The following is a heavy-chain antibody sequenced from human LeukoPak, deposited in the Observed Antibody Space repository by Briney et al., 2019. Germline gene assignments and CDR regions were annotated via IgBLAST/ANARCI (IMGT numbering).Heavy chain of an antibody. D-gene: IGHD5-18*01. CDR3: ARERPPPRGYSYGDNWFDP. CDR1: GYTFTGYY. V-gene: IGHV1-2*02. Sequence: ASVKVSCKASGYTFTGYYMHWVRQAPGQGLEWMGWINPNSGGTNYAQKFQGRVTMTRDTSISTAYMELSRLRPDDTAVYYCARERPPPRGYSYGDNWFDPWGQGTLVTVSS. J-gene: IGHJ5*02. CDR2: INPNSGGT.